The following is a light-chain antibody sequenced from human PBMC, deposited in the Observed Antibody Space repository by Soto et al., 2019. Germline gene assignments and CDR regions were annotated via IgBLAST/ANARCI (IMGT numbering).Light chain of an antibody. V-gene: IGLV1-51*01. CDR3: GTWYSSLSAVV. CDR1: SSNNGNNY. CDR2: DNN. J-gene: IGLJ2*01. Sequence: QSVLTQPPSVSAAPGQKVTISCSGSSSNNGNNYVSWYQQLPGTDPNLLMYDNNKRPSGIPDPFSGSKSGTAATLCLTGLQTGDEADDYCGTWYSSLSAVVFGGGTKLTVL.